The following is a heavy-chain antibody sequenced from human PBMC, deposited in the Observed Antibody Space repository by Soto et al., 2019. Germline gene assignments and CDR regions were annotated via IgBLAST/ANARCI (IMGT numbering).Heavy chain of an antibody. CDR3: ARDGGYSSGWYVDYYGMDV. CDR2: INSDGSST. D-gene: IGHD6-19*01. Sequence: PGGSLRLSCAASGFTFSSYWMHWVRQAPGKGLVGVSRINSDGSSTSYADSVKGRFTISRDNAKNTLYLQMNSLRAEDTAVYYCARDGGYSSGWYVDYYGMDVWGQGTTVTVSS. J-gene: IGHJ6*02. V-gene: IGHV3-74*01. CDR1: GFTFSSYW.